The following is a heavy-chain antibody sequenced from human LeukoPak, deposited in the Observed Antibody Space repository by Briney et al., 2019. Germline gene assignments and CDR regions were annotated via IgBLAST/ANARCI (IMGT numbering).Heavy chain of an antibody. D-gene: IGHD6-19*01. CDR1: GFTFSSYA. CDR2: ISYDGSNK. Sequence: GGSLRLSCAASGFTFSSYAMHWLRQAPGKGLEWVAVISYDGSNKYYADSVKGRFTISRDNSKNTLYLQMNSLRAEDTAVYYSVAGTYHAFDYWGQGTLVTVSS. CDR3: VAGTYHAFDY. J-gene: IGHJ4*02. V-gene: IGHV3-30-3*01.